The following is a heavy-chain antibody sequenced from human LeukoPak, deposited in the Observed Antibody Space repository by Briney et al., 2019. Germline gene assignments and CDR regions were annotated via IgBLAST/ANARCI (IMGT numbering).Heavy chain of an antibody. D-gene: IGHD3-22*01. CDR1: GFTFGDYA. Sequence: PGRSLRLSCTASGFTFGDYAMSWVRQAPGKGLEWVGFIRSKAYGGTTEYAASVKGRFTISRGDSKSIAYLQMNSLKTEDTAVYYCTRGHYYYDSSGYPYWGQGTLVTVSS. J-gene: IGHJ4*02. V-gene: IGHV3-49*04. CDR2: IRSKAYGGTT. CDR3: TRGHYYYDSSGYPY.